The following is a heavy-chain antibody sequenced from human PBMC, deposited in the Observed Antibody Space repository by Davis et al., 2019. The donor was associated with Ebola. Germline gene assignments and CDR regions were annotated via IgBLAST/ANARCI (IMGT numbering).Heavy chain of an antibody. J-gene: IGHJ6*02. CDR2: IIPIFGTA. Sequence: AASVKVSCKASGDTFSSYAISWVRQAPGQGLEWMGGIIPIFGTANYAQKFQGRVTITADKTTSTAYMELSSLRSEDTAVYYCARLAGGLYYYGMDVWGQGTTVTVSS. D-gene: IGHD6-19*01. V-gene: IGHV1-69*06. CDR3: ARLAGGLYYYGMDV. CDR1: GDTFSSYA.